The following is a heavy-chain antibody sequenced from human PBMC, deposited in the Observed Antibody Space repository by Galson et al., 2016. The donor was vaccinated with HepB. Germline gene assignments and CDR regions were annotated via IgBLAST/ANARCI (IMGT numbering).Heavy chain of an antibody. Sequence: LRLSCAASGFIFSSYAMSWVRPAPGKGLEWVAYISGSGTSTYYADSVKGRFTISRDNSKNTLYLQMNSLRAEDTAVYYCASDVLLWFGEGYWGQGTLVTVSS. CDR1: GFIFSSYA. D-gene: IGHD3-10*01. V-gene: IGHV3-23*01. J-gene: IGHJ4*02. CDR3: ASDVLLWFGEGY. CDR2: ISGSGTST.